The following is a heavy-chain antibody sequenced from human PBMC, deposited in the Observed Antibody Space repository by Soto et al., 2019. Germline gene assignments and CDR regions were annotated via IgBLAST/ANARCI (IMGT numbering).Heavy chain of an antibody. V-gene: IGHV4-34*01. D-gene: IGHD2-2*01. CDR3: ARGGCSSTSCYARPYFYYYYMDV. Sequence: QVQLQQWGAGLLKPSETLSLTCAVYGGSFSGYYWSWIRQPPGKGLEWIGEINHRGSTNYNPSLKSRVTITVDTSKNQFALKLSSVTAADTAVYYCARGGCSSTSCYARPYFYYYYMDVWGKGTTVTVSS. CDR2: INHRGST. CDR1: GGSFSGYY. J-gene: IGHJ6*03.